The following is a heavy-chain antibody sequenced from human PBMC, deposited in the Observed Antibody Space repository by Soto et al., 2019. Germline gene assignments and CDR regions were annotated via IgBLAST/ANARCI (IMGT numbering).Heavy chain of an antibody. V-gene: IGHV4-39*07. CDR1: GGSISSSSYY. J-gene: IGHJ4*02. D-gene: IGHD6-19*01. CDR2: IYYSGST. Sequence: PSETLSLTCTVSGGSISSSSYYWGWIRQPPGKGLEWIGSIYYSGSTYYNPSLKSRVTISVDTSKNQFSLKLSSVTAADTAVYYCARDSSGSRIDYWGQGTLVTVSS. CDR3: ARDSSGSRIDY.